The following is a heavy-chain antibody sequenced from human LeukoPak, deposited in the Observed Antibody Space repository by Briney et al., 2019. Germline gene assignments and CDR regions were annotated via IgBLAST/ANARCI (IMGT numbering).Heavy chain of an antibody. D-gene: IGHD1-26*01. CDR3: VKDSGLVVGALNFDY. CDR1: GFTFSNYA. CDR2: ISDDGSRQ. V-gene: IGHV3-30-3*01. Sequence: PGGSLRLSCAATGFTFSNYAIHWGRQAPGKGLEWVAFISDDGSRQHYADSVKGRFTISRDNSKNTLNLQMNSLRADDTAVYYCVKDSGLVVGALNFDYRGQGTLVTVSS. J-gene: IGHJ4*02.